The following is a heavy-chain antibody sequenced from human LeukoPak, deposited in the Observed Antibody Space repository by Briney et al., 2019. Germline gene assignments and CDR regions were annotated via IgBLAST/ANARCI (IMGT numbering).Heavy chain of an antibody. CDR2: IYPGDSDT. CDR3: ARSYCSSTSCYADY. V-gene: IGHV5-51*01. D-gene: IGHD2-2*01. J-gene: IGHJ4*02. CDR1: GYSFPSYW. Sequence: GESLKISCKGPGYSFPSYWIGWVRQMPGKGLEWMGIIYPGDSDTRSSPSFQGQVTIPADKSISTAYRQWSSLKASDTAMYYCARSYCSSTSCYADYWGQGTLVTVSS.